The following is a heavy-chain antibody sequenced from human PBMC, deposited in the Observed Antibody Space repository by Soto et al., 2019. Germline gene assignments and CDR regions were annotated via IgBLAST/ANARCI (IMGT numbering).Heavy chain of an antibody. Sequence: EVQLLESGGGLVQPGGSLRLSCAASGFTSSSYAMSWVRQAPGKGLEWVSAISGSGGSTYYADSVKGRFTISRDNSKITLYLQMNSLRAEDTAVYYCAKDPSYWVGATTGFDYWGQGTLVTVSS. CDR2: ISGSGGST. CDR1: GFTSSSYA. D-gene: IGHD1-26*01. V-gene: IGHV3-23*01. J-gene: IGHJ4*02. CDR3: AKDPSYWVGATTGFDY.